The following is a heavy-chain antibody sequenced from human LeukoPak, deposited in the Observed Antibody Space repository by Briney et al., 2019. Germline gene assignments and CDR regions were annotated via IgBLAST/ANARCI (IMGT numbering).Heavy chain of an antibody. D-gene: IGHD2-2*01. CDR1: GGSISNYY. CDR3: ARAYFSRSYYYYYMDV. V-gene: IGHV4-4*07. J-gene: IGHJ6*03. Sequence: SETLSLTCTVSGGSISNYYWSWIRQPAGKGLEWIGRMSTSGSTNYNPSLKSRVTMSVDTSKNQISLKLSSVTAADTAVYHCARAYFSRSYYYYYMDVWGKGTTVSISS. CDR2: MSTSGST.